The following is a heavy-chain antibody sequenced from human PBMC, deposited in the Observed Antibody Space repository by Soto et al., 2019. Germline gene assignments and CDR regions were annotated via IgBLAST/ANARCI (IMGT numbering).Heavy chain of an antibody. CDR2: ISSSSSYI. D-gene: IGHD3-22*01. CDR3: ARSQGTYYYDSSGLDP. CDR1: GFTFSSYS. Sequence: GGSLRLSCAASGFTFSSYSMNWVRQAPGKGLEWVSSISSSSSYIYYADSVKGRFTISRDNAKSSLYLQMNSLRAEDTAVYYCARSQGTYYYDSSGLDPWGQGTLVTVSS. V-gene: IGHV3-21*01. J-gene: IGHJ5*02.